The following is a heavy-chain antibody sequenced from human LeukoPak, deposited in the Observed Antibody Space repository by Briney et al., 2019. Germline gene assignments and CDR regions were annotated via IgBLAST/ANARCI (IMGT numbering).Heavy chain of an antibody. V-gene: IGHV3-33*06. D-gene: IGHD1-14*01. CDR1: GFTFSSYG. CDR3: AKREPDYYYFYLDV. CDR2: IWYDGSNK. Sequence: GGSLRLSCAASGFTFSSYGMHWVRQAPGKGLEWVAVIWYDGSNKYYADSVKGRFTISRDNSKNTLYLQMNSLRAEDTAVYYCAKREPDYYYFYLDVWGKGTAVTVSS. J-gene: IGHJ6*03.